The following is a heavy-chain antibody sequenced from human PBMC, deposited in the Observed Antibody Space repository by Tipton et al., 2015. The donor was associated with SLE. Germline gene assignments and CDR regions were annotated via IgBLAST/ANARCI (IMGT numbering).Heavy chain of an antibody. D-gene: IGHD1-26*01. V-gene: IGHV3-53*04. CDR3: ARDRSGDQFSAFDI. Sequence: SLRLSCAASGFTFSGFEMNWVRQAPGKGLEWVSVIYSGGSTYYADSVKGRFTISRHNSKNTLYLQMNSLRAEDTAVYYCARDRSGDQFSAFDIWGQGTMVTVSS. CDR1: GFTFSGFE. J-gene: IGHJ3*02. CDR2: IYSGGST.